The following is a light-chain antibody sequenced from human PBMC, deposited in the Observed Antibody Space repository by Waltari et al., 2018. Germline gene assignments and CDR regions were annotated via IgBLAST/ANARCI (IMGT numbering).Light chain of an antibody. CDR2: KAS. V-gene: IGKV1-5*03. CDR1: QSISSW. Sequence: DIQMTQSPSTLSASVGYRVTITCRASQSISSWLAWYQQKPGKAPKLLIYKASSLESGVPSRFGGSGSGTEFTLTISSLQPDDFATYYCQQYNSYLWTFGQGIKVEIK. CDR3: QQYNSYLWT. J-gene: IGKJ1*01.